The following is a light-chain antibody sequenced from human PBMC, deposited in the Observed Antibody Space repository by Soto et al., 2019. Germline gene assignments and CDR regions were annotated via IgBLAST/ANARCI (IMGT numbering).Light chain of an antibody. CDR1: SSDIGGYRY. V-gene: IGLV2-14*01. CDR3: NSYTSRRTLV. J-gene: IGLJ2*01. Sequence: QSALTQPASVSGSPVQSITSSCSGTSSDIGGYRYVSWYQQHPGKAPKLVIYEVSNRPSGVSNRVSGSKSGNTASLTISGLQAEDEADYYCNSYTSRRTLVFGGGTKLTVL. CDR2: EVS.